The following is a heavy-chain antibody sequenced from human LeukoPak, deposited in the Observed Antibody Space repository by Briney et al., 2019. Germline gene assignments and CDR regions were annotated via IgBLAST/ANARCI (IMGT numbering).Heavy chain of an antibody. Sequence: ASVKVSCKVSGYTLTELSMHWVRQAPGKGLEWMGGFDPEDGETIYAQKFQGRVTMTEDTSTDTAYMELSSLRSEDTAVYYCATDPDSSGFNRRPNYFDYWGQGTLVTVSS. J-gene: IGHJ4*02. CDR3: ATDPDSSGFNRRPNYFDY. V-gene: IGHV1-24*01. D-gene: IGHD3-22*01. CDR2: FDPEDGET. CDR1: GYTLTELS.